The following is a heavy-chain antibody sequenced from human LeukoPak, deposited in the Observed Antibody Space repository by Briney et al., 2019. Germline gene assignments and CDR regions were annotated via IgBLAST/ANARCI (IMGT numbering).Heavy chain of an antibody. D-gene: IGHD3-22*01. CDR2: IIPIFGTA. CDR1: GGTFSGYA. J-gene: IGHJ3*02. CDR3: ARPSLWLSLFNAFDI. V-gene: IGHV1-69*01. Sequence: SVKVSCKASGGTFSGYAISWVRQAPGQGLEWMGGIIPIFGTANYAQKFQGRVTITADESTSTAYMELSSLRSEDTAVYYCARPSLWLSLFNAFDIWGQGTMVTVSS.